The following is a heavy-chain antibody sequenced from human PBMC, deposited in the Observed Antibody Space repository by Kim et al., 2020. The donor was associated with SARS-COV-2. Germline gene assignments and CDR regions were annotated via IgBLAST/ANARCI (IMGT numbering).Heavy chain of an antibody. CDR3: ARGGGLVLWDYNWFDP. CDR1: GYTFTGYY. D-gene: IGHD3-10*01. Sequence: ASVKVSCKASGYTFTGYYMHWVRQAPGQGLEWMGRINPNSGGTNYAQKFQGRVTMTRDTSISTAYMELSRLRSDDTAVYYCARGGGLVLWDYNWFDPWGQGTLVTVSS. V-gene: IGHV1-2*06. J-gene: IGHJ5*02. CDR2: INPNSGGT.